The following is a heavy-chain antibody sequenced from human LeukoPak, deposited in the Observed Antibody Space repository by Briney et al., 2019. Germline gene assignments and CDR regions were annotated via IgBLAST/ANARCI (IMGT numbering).Heavy chain of an antibody. D-gene: IGHD4-11*01. CDR3: ARDPGHDTSNYGGLDF. V-gene: IGHV3-48*03. J-gene: IGHJ4*02. CDR1: GFTFSSYE. Sequence: GGSLRLSCAASGFTFSSYEMNWVRQAPGKGLEWVSYISSSGSTIYYADSVKGRFTISRDNAKNSLYLQMNSLRAEDTAVYYCARDPGHDTSNYGGLDFWGQGTLVTVSS. CDR2: ISSSGSTI.